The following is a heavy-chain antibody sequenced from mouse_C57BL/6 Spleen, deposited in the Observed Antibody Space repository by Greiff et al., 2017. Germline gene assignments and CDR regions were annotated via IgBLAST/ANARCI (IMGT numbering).Heavy chain of an antibody. V-gene: IGHV1-80*01. CDR2: IYPGDGDT. CDR1: GYAFSSYW. J-gene: IGHJ2*01. CDR3: ARGGPYYCDD. Sequence: QVQLQQSGAELVKPGASVKISCKASGYAFSSYWMNWVKQRPGKGLEWIGQIYPGDGDTNYNGKFKGKATMTADKSSSTAYRQLSSLTSEDAAVYFCARGGPYYCDDWGQGTTLTVAS.